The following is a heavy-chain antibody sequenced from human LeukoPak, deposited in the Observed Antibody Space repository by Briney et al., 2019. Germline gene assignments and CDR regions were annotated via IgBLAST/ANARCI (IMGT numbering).Heavy chain of an antibody. CDR1: GGSFSGYC. J-gene: IGHJ4*02. V-gene: IGHV4-34*01. CDR3: ARAAYYGSGSRYFDY. CDR2: INHSGST. D-gene: IGHD3-10*01. Sequence: SETLSLTCAVYGGSFSGYCWSWIRQPPGKGLEWIGEINHSGSTNYNPSLKSRVTISVDTSKNQFSLKLSSVTAADTAVYYCARAAYYGSGSRYFDYWGQGTLVTVSS.